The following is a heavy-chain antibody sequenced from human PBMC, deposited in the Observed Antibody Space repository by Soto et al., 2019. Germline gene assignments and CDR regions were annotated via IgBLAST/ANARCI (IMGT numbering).Heavy chain of an antibody. CDR1: GFAFSNYV. D-gene: IGHD5-12*01. CDR2: IKSDGSYT. Sequence: GGSLRRSCEAAGFAFSNYVMHWVRQAPGKGPVWVSRIKSDGSYTNYADSVKGRFTISRDNAESTLYLQMNSLRAEDTAVYFCATGDSGYLRTSYWGQGT. CDR3: ATGDSGYLRTSY. J-gene: IGHJ4*02. V-gene: IGHV3-74*01.